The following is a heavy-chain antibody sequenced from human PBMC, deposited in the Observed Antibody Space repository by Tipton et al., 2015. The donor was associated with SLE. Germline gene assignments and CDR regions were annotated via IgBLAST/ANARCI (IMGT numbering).Heavy chain of an antibody. V-gene: IGHV1-18*01. J-gene: IGHJ4*02. Sequence: QLVQSGVEVKKPGASVRVSCKASGYTFTTYGISWVRQAPGQGLEWMGWISAYNGNTNYAQKLQGRVTMTTDTSTSTAYMELRSLRSDDTAVYYRAREATAMGPFDYWGQGTLVTVSS. CDR1: GYTFTTYG. CDR3: AREATAMGPFDY. D-gene: IGHD5-18*01. CDR2: ISAYNGNT.